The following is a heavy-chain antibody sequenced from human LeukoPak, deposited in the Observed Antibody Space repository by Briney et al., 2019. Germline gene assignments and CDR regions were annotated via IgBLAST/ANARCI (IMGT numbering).Heavy chain of an antibody. V-gene: IGHV3-7*01. D-gene: IGHD1-1*01. Sequence: GGSLRLSRAAPGFTFSRYWMTWVRQAPGKGLEWVANIKEDGSENSYVESVKGRFTISRDNAKNSLYLRLNSLRAEDTAVYFCARQRYSDYWGQGTLVTVSS. CDR2: IKEDGSEN. J-gene: IGHJ4*02. CDR1: GFTFSRYW. CDR3: ARQRYSDY.